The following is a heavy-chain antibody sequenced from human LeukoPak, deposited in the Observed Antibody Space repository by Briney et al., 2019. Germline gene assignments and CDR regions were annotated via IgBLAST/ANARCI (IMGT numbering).Heavy chain of an antibody. J-gene: IGHJ4*02. CDR2: IKQDGSGK. CDR3: AREKVVVVPAYFDY. V-gene: IGHV3-7*01. CDR1: GFSFSGYA. Sequence: GGSLRLSCAASGFSFSGYAMSWVRQAPGKGLEWVANIKQDGSGKYYVDSVKGRFTISRDNAKNSLYLQMNSLRAEDTAVYYCAREKVVVVPAYFDYWGQGTLVTVSS. D-gene: IGHD2-2*01.